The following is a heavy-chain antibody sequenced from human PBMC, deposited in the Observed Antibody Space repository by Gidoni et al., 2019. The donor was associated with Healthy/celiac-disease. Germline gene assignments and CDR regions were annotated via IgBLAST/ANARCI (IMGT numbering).Heavy chain of an antibody. Sequence: QLPLQEFGPGLVKPSATLSLPLTFPCGPLRSSSYHWGWIRQPPGKGLEWIGSIYYSGSTYYNPSLKSRVTISVDTSKNQFSLKLSSVTAADTAVYYCASPTPSRLDAFDIWGQGTMVTVSS. CDR3: ASPTPSRLDAFDI. D-gene: IGHD3-22*01. CDR1: CGPLRSSSYH. CDR2: IYYSGST. J-gene: IGHJ3*02. V-gene: IGHV4-39*01.